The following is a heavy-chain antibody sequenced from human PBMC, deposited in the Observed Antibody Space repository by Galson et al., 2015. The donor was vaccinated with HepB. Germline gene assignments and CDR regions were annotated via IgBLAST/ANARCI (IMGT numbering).Heavy chain of an antibody. CDR2: IKQDGSEK. V-gene: IGHV3-7*03. J-gene: IGHJ4*02. CDR1: GFTFSSYW. CDR3: ARGTRGWYFFFGY. Sequence: SLRLSCAASGFTFSSYWMSWVRQAPGKGLEWVANIKQDGSEKYYVDSVKGRFTISRDNAKNSLYLQMNSLRAEDTAVYYCARGTRGWYFFFGYWGQGTLVTVSS. D-gene: IGHD6-19*01.